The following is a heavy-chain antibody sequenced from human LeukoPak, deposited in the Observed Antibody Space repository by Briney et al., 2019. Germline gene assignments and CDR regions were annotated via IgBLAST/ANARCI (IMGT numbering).Heavy chain of an antibody. CDR3: VRDQMSDYGDCSFDY. D-gene: IGHD4-17*01. V-gene: IGHV1-2*04. CDR1: GYTFTGYY. Sequence: ASVKVSCKASGYTFTGYYMHWVRQAPGQGLEWMGWINPNSGGTNYAQKFQGWVTMTRDTSISTAYMELSRLRSDDTAVYYCVRDQMSDYGDCSFDYWGQGTLVTVSS. J-gene: IGHJ4*02. CDR2: INPNSGGT.